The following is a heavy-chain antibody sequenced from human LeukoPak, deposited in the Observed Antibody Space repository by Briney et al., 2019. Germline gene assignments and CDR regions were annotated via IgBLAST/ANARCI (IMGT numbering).Heavy chain of an antibody. CDR1: GYTFTGYY. CDR2: INPNSGDT. J-gene: IGHJ5*02. CDR3: ARAVYLGGKWFDP. V-gene: IGHV1-2*02. D-gene: IGHD3-16*01. Sequence: SVKVSCKASGYTFTGYYMHWVRQAPGQGREWMGWINPNSGDTNYAQKFQGRVTMTRDMSISTAYMELSRLRSDDTAVYYCARAVYLGGKWFDPWGQGTLVTVSS.